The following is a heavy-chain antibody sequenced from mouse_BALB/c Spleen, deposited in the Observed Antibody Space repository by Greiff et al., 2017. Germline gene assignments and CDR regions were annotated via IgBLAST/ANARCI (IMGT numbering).Heavy chain of an antibody. CDR1: GYTFSSYW. V-gene: IGHV1-9*01. CDR2: ILPGSGST. CDR3: ARRGAYYRYDVAY. J-gene: IGHJ3*01. Sequence: VQLQQSGAELMKPGASVKISCKATGYTFSSYWIEWVKQRPGQGLEWIGEILPGSGSTNYNEKFKGKATFTADTSSNTAYMQLSSLTSEDSAVYYCARRGAYYRYDVAYWGQGTLVTVSA. D-gene: IGHD2-14*01.